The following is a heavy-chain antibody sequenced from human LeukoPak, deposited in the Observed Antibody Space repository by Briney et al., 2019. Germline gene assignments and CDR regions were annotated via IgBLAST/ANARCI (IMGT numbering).Heavy chain of an antibody. CDR3: AKGRTGYYYGSGPLDY. D-gene: IGHD3-10*01. CDR1: GFSFSSYS. CDR2: ISSSSSTM. J-gene: IGHJ4*02. Sequence: GGSLRLSCAASGFSFSSYSMNWVRQAPGKGLEWVSHISSSSSTMYYADSVKGRFIISRDNAKNSLYLQMNSLRDEDMALYYCAKGRTGYYYGSGPLDYWGQGTLVTVSS. V-gene: IGHV3-48*02.